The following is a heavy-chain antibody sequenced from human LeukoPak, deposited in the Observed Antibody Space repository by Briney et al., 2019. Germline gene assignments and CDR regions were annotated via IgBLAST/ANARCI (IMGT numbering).Heavy chain of an antibody. Sequence: SETLSLTCNVSNGSITSYYGAWIRQPPGKGLEGVGYIYYSGNTNYNPSLKSRVTISVDTSKNQFSLKLSSVTAADTAVYYCARGGSSNAIGRDYWGQGTLVTVSS. V-gene: IGHV4-59*01. D-gene: IGHD2-8*01. J-gene: IGHJ4*02. CDR2: IYYSGNT. CDR3: ARGGSSNAIGRDY. CDR1: NGSITSYY.